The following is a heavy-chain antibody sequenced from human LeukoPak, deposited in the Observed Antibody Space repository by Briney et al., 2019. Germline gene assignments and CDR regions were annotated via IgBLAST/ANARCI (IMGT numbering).Heavy chain of an antibody. CDR3: ARDRTPVYGMDV. J-gene: IGHJ6*02. Sequence: SETLSLTCTVSGGSISSYYWSWIRQPAGKGLEWIGRIYTSGSTNYNPSLKSRITMSLDTSKNQFTLKLSSVIAADTAVYYCARDRTPVYGMDVWGQGTTVTVSS. V-gene: IGHV4-4*07. CDR2: IYTSGST. CDR1: GGSISSYY.